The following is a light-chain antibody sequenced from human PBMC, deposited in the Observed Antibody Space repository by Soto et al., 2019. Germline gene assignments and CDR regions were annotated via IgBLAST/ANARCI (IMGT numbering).Light chain of an antibody. CDR3: QQYDNLPPYT. CDR2: DAS. CDR1: RDISVY. V-gene: IGKV1-33*01. Sequence: DIQMTQSPSSLSASLGDRVTITCQASRDISVYLNWYQQKPGKPPKLIVYDASNLQTGVPSRFSGSGSGTHFTFTISSLQPEDIATYYCQQYDNLPPYTFVQGTTLEI. J-gene: IGKJ2*01.